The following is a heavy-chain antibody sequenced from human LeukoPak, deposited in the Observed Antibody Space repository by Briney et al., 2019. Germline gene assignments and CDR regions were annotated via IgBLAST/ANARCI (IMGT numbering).Heavy chain of an antibody. Sequence: GGSLRLSCAASGFTFSSYWMSWVRQAPGKGLEWVANIKQDGSEKYYVDSVKGQFTISRDNAKNSLYLQMNSLRAEDTALYYCACVSAFDIWGQGSMVTVSS. J-gene: IGHJ3*02. D-gene: IGHD5-18*01. CDR3: ACVSAFDI. V-gene: IGHV3-7*01. CDR1: GFTFSSYW. CDR2: IKQDGSEK.